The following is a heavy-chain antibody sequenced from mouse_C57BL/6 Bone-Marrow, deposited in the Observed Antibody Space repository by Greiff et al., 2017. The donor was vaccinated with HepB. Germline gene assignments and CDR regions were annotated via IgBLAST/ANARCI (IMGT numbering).Heavy chain of an antibody. CDR2: ISSGGDYI. CDR3: TLITTVDYYAMDY. Sequence: EVQRVESGEGLVKPGGSLKLSCAASGFTFSSYAMSWVRQTPEKRLEWVAYISSGGDYIYYADTVKGRFTISRDNARNTLYLQMSSLKSEDTAMYYCTLITTVDYYAMDYWGQGTSVTVSS. CDR1: GFTFSSYA. D-gene: IGHD1-1*01. V-gene: IGHV5-9-1*02. J-gene: IGHJ4*01.